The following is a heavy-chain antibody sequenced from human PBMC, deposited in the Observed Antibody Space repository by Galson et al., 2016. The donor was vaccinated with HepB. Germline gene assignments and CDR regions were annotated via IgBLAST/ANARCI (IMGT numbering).Heavy chain of an antibody. D-gene: IGHD3-3*01. CDR2: ISWNSGII. V-gene: IGHV3-9*02. Sequence: SLRLSCAASGFTSDGYALHWVRHAPGKGLEWVSGISWNSGIIRYADSVKGRFTISRDNSKNTLFLQMNSLRVEDTAVYYCAKSFVKKDFWSYYLADAFDIRGQGTTATVST. J-gene: IGHJ3*02. CDR1: GFTSDGYA. CDR3: AKSFVKKDFWSYYLADAFDI.